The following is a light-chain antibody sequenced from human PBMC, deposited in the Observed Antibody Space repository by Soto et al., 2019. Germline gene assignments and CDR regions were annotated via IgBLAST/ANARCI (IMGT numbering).Light chain of an antibody. CDR3: SSCTSTGAWV. CDR1: SSDVGAYNS. V-gene: IGLV2-14*01. Sequence: QSALAQPASVSGSPGQSITISCTGTSSDVGAYNSVSWYQQHPGQAPQLMIYEVSNRPSGVSNRFSGSKSGNTASLTISGLQAEDETDYYCSSCTSTGAWVFGGGTKLTVL. J-gene: IGLJ3*02. CDR2: EVS.